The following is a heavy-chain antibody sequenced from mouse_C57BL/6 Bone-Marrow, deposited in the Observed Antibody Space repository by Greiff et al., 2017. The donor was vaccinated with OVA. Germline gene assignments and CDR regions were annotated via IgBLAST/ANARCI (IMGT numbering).Heavy chain of an antibody. CDR3: ARLTGTSWCAY. D-gene: IGHD4-1*01. CDR2: INPNNGGT. Sequence: EVQLQESGPELVKPGASVKIPCKASGYTFTDYNMDWVKQSHGKSLEWIGDINPNNGGTIYNQKFKGKATLTVDKSSSTAYMELRSLTSEDTAVYYCARLTGTSWCAYWGQGTLVTVSA. J-gene: IGHJ3*01. V-gene: IGHV1-18*01. CDR1: GYTFTDYN.